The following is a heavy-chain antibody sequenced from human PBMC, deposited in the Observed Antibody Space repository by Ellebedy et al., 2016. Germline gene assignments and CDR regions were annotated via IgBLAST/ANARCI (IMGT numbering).Heavy chain of an antibody. Sequence: ASVKVSCXASGYIFISYYMHWVRQPPGQGLEWMGIINPSGGSTSYAQKFQGRVTMTRDTSTSTVYMELSSLRSEDTAMYYCARGNIVVVPAAMGGGDYWGQGTLVTVSS. CDR3: ARGNIVVVPAAMGGGDY. J-gene: IGHJ4*02. V-gene: IGHV1-46*01. D-gene: IGHD2-2*01. CDR2: INPSGGST. CDR1: GYIFISYY.